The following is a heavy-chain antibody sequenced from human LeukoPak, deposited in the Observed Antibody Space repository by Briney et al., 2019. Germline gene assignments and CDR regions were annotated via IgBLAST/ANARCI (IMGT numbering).Heavy chain of an antibody. CDR1: GFTFSTYW. D-gene: IGHD5-24*01. CDR3: ARDRRDGYNVLDY. Sequence: GGSLRLSCAASGFTFSTYWMTWVRQAPGKGLEWVANMKQDGREKYYVDSVKGRFTISRDNAKNSLYLQMNSLSAEDTAIYYCARDRRDGYNVLDYWGQGTLVTVSS. V-gene: IGHV3-7*01. J-gene: IGHJ4*02. CDR2: MKQDGREK.